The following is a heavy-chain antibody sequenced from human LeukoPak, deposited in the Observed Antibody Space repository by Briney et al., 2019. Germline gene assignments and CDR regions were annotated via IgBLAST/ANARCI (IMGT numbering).Heavy chain of an antibody. CDR2: IHYSGST. CDR1: GGSISSYY. Sequence: SETLSLTCTVSGGSISSYYWSWIRQPPRKGLEWIGYIHYSGSTTYNPSLKSRVTISVDTSENQFSLKLSSVTAADTAIYYCATSVEMATSTEFDYWGQGTLVTVSS. CDR3: ATSVEMATSTEFDY. D-gene: IGHD5-24*01. J-gene: IGHJ4*02. V-gene: IGHV4-59*01.